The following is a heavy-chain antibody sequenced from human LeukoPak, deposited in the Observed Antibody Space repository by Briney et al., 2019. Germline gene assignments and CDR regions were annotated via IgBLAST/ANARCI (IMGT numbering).Heavy chain of an antibody. CDR3: ARSQDGSGSYFYYFYIDV. J-gene: IGHJ6*03. CDR1: GFTFLTYS. CDR2: FYRGGST. V-gene: IGHV3-66*01. Sequence: GGSLRLSCAASGFTFLTYSMNWVRQAPGKGLEWVSIFYRGGSTYYADSVKGRFTVSRDNSKNILYLQMNSLRAEDTAVYYCARSQDGSGSYFYYFYIDVWGKGTTV. D-gene: IGHD3-10*01.